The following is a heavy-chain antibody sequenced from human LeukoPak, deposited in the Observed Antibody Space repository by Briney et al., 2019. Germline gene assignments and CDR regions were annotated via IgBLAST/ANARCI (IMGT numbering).Heavy chain of an antibody. J-gene: IGHJ4*02. Sequence: GGSLRLSCAASGYTFSSYAMSWVRQAPGKGLEWVSAISGSGGSTYYADSVKGRFTISRDNSKNTLYLQMNSLRAEDTAVYYCAKVNYCSGGSCRWGYFDYWGQGTLVTVSS. V-gene: IGHV3-23*01. D-gene: IGHD2-15*01. CDR2: ISGSGGST. CDR3: AKVNYCSGGSCRWGYFDY. CDR1: GYTFSSYA.